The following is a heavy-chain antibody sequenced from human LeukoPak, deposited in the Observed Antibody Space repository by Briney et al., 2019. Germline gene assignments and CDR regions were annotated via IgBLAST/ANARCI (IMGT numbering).Heavy chain of an antibody. Sequence: GGSLRLSCAASGFTVSNNYMSWVRQAPGKGLEWVSVIYSGGSTYYADSVKGRFTISRDNSKNTLYLQMNSLRAEDTALCYCARGRVSVYSGSWYYGNWGQGTLVTVSS. CDR3: ARGRVSVYSGSWYYGN. CDR1: GFTVSNNY. V-gene: IGHV3-66*01. J-gene: IGHJ4*02. CDR2: IYSGGST. D-gene: IGHD6-13*01.